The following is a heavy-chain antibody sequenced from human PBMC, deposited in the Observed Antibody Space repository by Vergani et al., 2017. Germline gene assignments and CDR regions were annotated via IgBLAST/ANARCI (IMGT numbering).Heavy chain of an antibody. V-gene: IGHV2-70*01. Sequence: QVTLRESGPALVKHTQTLTLTCTFSGFSLSTSGMCLTWIRQPPGKTLEWLALIDWDDNRYYNSSLKTSLTISKDTSKNQVVLTMTNMGPMDTATYSCARVIGIQQGTYYYYYYKVVWGKGTTVTVSS. CDR3: ARVIGIQQGTYYYYYYKVV. J-gene: IGHJ6*03. CDR2: IDWDDNR. CDR1: GFSLSTSGMC. D-gene: IGHD1-1*01.